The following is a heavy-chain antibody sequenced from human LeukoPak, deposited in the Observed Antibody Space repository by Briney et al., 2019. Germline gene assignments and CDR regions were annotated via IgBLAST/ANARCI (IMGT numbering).Heavy chain of an antibody. V-gene: IGHV5-51*01. CDR2: IYPGDSDT. D-gene: IGHD3-22*01. Sequence: GESLKISCQGSGYTFTNYYIAWVRQMPGKGLEWMGIIYPGDSDTRYSPSFQGQVTISADKSISTAYLQWSSLKAPDTAMYYCARLYYYDSSGYQFNWFDPWGQGTLVTVSS. J-gene: IGHJ5*02. CDR3: ARLYYYDSSGYQFNWFDP. CDR1: GYTFTNYY.